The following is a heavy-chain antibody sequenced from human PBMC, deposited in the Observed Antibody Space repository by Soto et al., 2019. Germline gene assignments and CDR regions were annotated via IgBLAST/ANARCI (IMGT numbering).Heavy chain of an antibody. Sequence: QPGGSLRLSCAASGVTFSSYAMSWVRQAPGKGLEWVSAISGSGGSTYYADSVKGRFTISRDNSKNTLYLQMNSLRAEDTAVYYCAKDYGYRNEYFQHWGQGTLVTVSS. CDR3: AKDYGYRNEYFQH. CDR1: GVTFSSYA. V-gene: IGHV3-23*01. D-gene: IGHD1-1*01. J-gene: IGHJ1*01. CDR2: ISGSGGST.